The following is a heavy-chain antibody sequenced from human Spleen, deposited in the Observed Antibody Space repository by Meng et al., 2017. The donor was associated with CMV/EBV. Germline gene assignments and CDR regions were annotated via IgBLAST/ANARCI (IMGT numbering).Heavy chain of an antibody. J-gene: IGHJ4*02. CDR3: ARMTSGSYVY. V-gene: IGHV2-70D*14. D-gene: IGHD1-26*01. CDR1: GFSLSTSGMR. CDR2: IDWDDDK. Sequence: SGPTLVKPTQTLTLTCTFSGFSLSTSGMRVSWIRQPPGKALEWLARIDWDDDKFYSTSLKTRLTIPKDTSKNQVVLTMTNMDPVDTATYYCARMTSGSYVYWGQGTLVTVSS.